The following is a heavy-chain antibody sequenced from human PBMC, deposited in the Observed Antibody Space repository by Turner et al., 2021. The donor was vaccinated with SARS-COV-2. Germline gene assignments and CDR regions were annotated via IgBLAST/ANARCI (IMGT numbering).Heavy chain of an antibody. CDR1: GFTFSNYW. J-gene: IGHJ4*02. CDR2: INSDGSST. Sequence: EVQLVESGGGLVQPGGSLRLSCAASGFTFSNYWMHWVRQAPGKGLVWVSRINSDGSSTSYADSVKGRFTISRDNAKNTLYLQMNSLRAEDTAVYYCARDCSSTNCYRSGFNYWGQGILVTVSS. CDR3: ARDCSSTNCYRSGFNY. D-gene: IGHD2-2*02. V-gene: IGHV3-74*01.